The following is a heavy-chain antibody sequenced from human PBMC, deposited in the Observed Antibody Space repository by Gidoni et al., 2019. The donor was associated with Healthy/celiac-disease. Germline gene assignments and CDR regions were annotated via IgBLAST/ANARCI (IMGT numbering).Heavy chain of an antibody. D-gene: IGHD2-15*01. CDR2: FIPIFGKA. J-gene: IGHJ1*01. Sequence: QVQLVQAGAGVKKPGSSVKVSCKASARPFSSYAISWVRQGPGQGLEWMWGFIPIFGKANYAQQFQGRVTITADDSTSTAYMELSSLRSEDTAVYYCARAGGSAEYFQHWGQGTLVTVSS. CDR3: ARAGGSAEYFQH. CDR1: ARPFSSYA. V-gene: IGHV1-69*01.